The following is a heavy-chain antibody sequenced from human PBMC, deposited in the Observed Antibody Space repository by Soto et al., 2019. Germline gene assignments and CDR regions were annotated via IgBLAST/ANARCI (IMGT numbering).Heavy chain of an antibody. J-gene: IGHJ4*02. CDR1: GFTFCSYS. CDR3: AKDLYDYVWGSYRLAS. Sequence: PGGPLSLSCAASGFTFCSYSMNWVRQAPGKGLEWVSSISSSSSYIYYADSVKGRFTISRDNAKNSLYLQMNSLRAEDTAVYYCAKDLYDYVWGSYRLASWGRGTLVTVSS. D-gene: IGHD3-16*02. CDR2: ISSSSSYI. V-gene: IGHV3-21*04.